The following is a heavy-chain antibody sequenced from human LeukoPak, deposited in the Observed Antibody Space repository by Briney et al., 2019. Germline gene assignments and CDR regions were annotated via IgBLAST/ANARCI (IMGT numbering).Heavy chain of an antibody. CDR1: GYDFTTNY. Sequence: GASVKVSCKASGYDFTTNYIHWVRQAPGQGLEWMGTINPSVSSTTYGQRFRGRVTMTRDTSTATVYMDLGSLTSEDTAIYYCAKGYCTGAICYVLDSWAQETLVTVSS. J-gene: IGHJ4*02. V-gene: IGHV1-46*01. CDR2: INPSVSST. CDR3: AKGYCTGAICYVLDS. D-gene: IGHD2-8*02.